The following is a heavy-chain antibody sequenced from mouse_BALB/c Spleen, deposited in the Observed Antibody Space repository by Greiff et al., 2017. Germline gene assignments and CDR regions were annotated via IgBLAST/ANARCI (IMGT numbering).Heavy chain of an antibody. CDR1: GFTFSDYY. V-gene: IGHV5-4*02. CDR3: ARDTTGGGNFDY. J-gene: IGHJ2*01. CDR2: ISDGGSYT. Sequence: EVKVVESGGGLVKPGGSLKLSCAASGFTFSDYYMYWVRQTPEKRLEWVATISDGGSYTYYPDSVKGRFTISRDNAKNNLYLQMSSLKSEDTAMYYCARDTTGGGNFDYWGQGTTLTVSS. D-gene: IGHD1-1*01.